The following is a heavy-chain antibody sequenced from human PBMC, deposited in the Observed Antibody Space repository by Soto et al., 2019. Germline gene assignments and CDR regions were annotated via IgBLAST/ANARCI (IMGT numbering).Heavy chain of an antibody. Sequence: PSETLSLTCTVSGASVSSGSYGWSWIRQPPGKELEWLGYIYYSGSTNYNPSHQDRVTISIDTSKNEFSLKLRSVTAADTAVYYCARRYGRAFDIWGQGTMVT. CDR1: GASVSSGSYG. CDR3: ARRYGRAFDI. J-gene: IGHJ3*02. CDR2: IYYSGST. D-gene: IGHD4-17*01. V-gene: IGHV4-61*01.